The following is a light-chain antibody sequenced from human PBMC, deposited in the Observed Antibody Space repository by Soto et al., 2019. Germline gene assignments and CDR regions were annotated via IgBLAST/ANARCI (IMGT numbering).Light chain of an antibody. Sequence: EIVVTQSPDTLSVSPGERAALSCRTSQSVGSHLAWYQQKPGQVPRLLIYGSSNRATGIPVRFSGSGSGTEFTLTNSSLQSEDFAVYYCHHYSSWPPYTFGQGTKLEIK. V-gene: IGKV3D-15*01. CDR1: QSVGSH. CDR2: GSS. J-gene: IGKJ2*01. CDR3: HHYSSWPPYT.